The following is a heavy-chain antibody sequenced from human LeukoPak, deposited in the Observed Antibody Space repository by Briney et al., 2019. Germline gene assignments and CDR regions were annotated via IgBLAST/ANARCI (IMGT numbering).Heavy chain of an antibody. CDR3: AKRGSQDYFDY. J-gene: IGHJ4*02. CDR2: IRGSGGCT. D-gene: IGHD2-15*01. CDR1: GFTLSSYA. Sequence: PGGPLRLSCAASGFTLSSYAMSWVRQAPGKGREGVSAIRGSGGCTYCAYSVKGRLTIYRHNCKKKLDLQMNGLRAEDAAVYVCAKRGSQDYFDYWGQGTLVTVSS. V-gene: IGHV3-23*01.